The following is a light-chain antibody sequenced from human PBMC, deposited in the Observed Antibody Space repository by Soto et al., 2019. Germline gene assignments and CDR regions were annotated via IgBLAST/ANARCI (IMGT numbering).Light chain of an antibody. V-gene: IGLV2-23*01. CDR3: CSYAGSSTWV. CDR2: EGS. Sequence: QSALTQPASVSGSPGQSITISCTGTSSDIGHYDYVSWYQQHPGKAPKLMIYEGSKWPSGVSNRFTGSKSGNTASLTISGLQAEDEADYYCCSYAGSSTWVFGGGTKVTVL. CDR1: SSDIGHYDY. J-gene: IGLJ3*02.